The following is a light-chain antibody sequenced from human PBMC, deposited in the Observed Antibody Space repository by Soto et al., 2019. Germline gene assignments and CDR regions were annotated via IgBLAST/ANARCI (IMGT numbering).Light chain of an antibody. CDR1: SSDVGGYNS. CDR2: DVS. J-gene: IGLJ2*01. Sequence: QSALTQPASVSGSPGQSITISCTGTSSDVGGYNSVSWYQQHPGKAPKLMIYDVSNRPSGVSNRFSGSKSVNTASLTISGLQAEDEAEYYCSSYTSSSTVVFGGGTKLTVL. V-gene: IGLV2-14*01. CDR3: SSYTSSSTVV.